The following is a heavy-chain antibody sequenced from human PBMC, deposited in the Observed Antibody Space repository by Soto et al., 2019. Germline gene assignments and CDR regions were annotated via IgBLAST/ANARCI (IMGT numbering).Heavy chain of an antibody. V-gene: IGHV4-31*03. CDR3: TRDRGPPVTHGYDS. Sequence: QVQLQESGPGLVRPSQTLSLTCTVSGGSVTSGGYYWSWIRHCPGKGLEWIGYIYSSGDTNYNPSLNSRVAMSVDTSKNQFSLQLTSVTVADTAIYYCTRDRGPPVTHGYDSWGQGILVTVSS. D-gene: IGHD3-10*01. CDR2: IYSSGDT. CDR1: GGSVTSGGYY. J-gene: IGHJ5*01.